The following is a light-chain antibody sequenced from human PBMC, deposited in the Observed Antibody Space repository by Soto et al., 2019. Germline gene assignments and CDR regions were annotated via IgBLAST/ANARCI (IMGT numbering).Light chain of an antibody. J-gene: IGKJ4*01. CDR3: QQFSSYPLP. Sequence: IVLPQSPGTLSLSPGERATLSCRASQSVSSNLAWYQQKPGQAPRLLIYGASTRATVIPAGFSGGGSGTDFTLTISRLEPEDFAVYYCQQFSSYPLPFGGGTKVDIK. CDR1: QSVSSN. V-gene: IGKV3-20*01. CDR2: GAS.